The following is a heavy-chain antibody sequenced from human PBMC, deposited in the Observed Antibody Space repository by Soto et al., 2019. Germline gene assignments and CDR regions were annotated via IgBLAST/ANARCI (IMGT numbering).Heavy chain of an antibody. CDR2: IYYNGNT. CDR1: GGSISSGGYY. D-gene: IGHD2-15*01. J-gene: IGHJ5*02. V-gene: IGHV4-31*03. CDR3: ARCSLVVIPVPGFDP. Sequence: TLSLTYTVSGGSISSGGYYWSWIRQHPGRGLEWIGYIYYNGNTYYNPSLKSRVTVSVDTSKNQFPLNVRSVTAADTAVYYCARCSLVVIPVPGFDPWGQGTLVTVSS.